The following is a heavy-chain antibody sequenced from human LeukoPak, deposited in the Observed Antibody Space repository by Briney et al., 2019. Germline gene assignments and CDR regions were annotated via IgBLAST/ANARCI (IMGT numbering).Heavy chain of an antibody. CDR1: GFTFSSYS. V-gene: IGHV3-21*01. D-gene: IGHD5-12*01. J-gene: IGHJ4*02. CDR2: ISSSSSYI. Sequence: GGSLRLSCAASGFTFSSYSMNWVRQAPGKGLEWVSPISSSSSYIYYADSVKGRFTISRDNAKNSLYLQVNSLRAEDTAVYYCARDFNSGGYDSGSDYFDYWGQGTLVTVSS. CDR3: ARDFNSGGYDSGSDYFDY.